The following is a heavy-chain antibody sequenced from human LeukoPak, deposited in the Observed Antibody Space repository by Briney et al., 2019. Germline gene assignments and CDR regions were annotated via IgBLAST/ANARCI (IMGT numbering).Heavy chain of an antibody. J-gene: IGHJ4*02. D-gene: IGHD3-22*01. CDR1: GGSFSGYY. CDR2: INHSRST. Sequence: SETLSLTCAVYGGSFSGYYWIWIRQPPGKGLEWIGEINHSRSTNYNPSLKSRVTISVDTSKNQFSLKLSSVTAADTAVYYCASGKYYYDSSGYYYYDYWGQGTLVTVSS. CDR3: ASGKYYYDSSGYYYYDY. V-gene: IGHV4-34*01.